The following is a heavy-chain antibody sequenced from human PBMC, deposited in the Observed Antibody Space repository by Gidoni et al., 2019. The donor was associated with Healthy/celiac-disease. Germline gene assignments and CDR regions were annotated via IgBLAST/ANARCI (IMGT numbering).Heavy chain of an antibody. CDR3: AKEPLYYDSSGPVDY. CDR2: ISGSGGST. Sequence: EVQLLESGGGLVQPGGSLRLSCAASGFPFSSYAMSWVRQAPGKGLEWVSAISGSGGSTYYADSVKGRFTIARDNSKNTLYLQMNSLRAEDTAVYYCAKEPLYYDSSGPVDYWGQGTLVTVSS. J-gene: IGHJ4*02. CDR1: GFPFSSYA. V-gene: IGHV3-23*01. D-gene: IGHD3-22*01.